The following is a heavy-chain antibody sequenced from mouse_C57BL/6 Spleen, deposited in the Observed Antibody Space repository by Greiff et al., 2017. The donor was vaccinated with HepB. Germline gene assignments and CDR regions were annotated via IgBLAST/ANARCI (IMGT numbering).Heavy chain of an antibody. D-gene: IGHD6-2*01. CDR1: SYAFSSSW. CDR2: IYPGDGDT. J-gene: IGHJ1*03. CDR3: ARSLWYFDV. Sequence: VQLQQSGPELVKPGASVKISCKASSYAFSSSWMNWVKQRPGKGLEWIGRIYPGDGDTNYNGKFKGKATLTADKSSSTAYMQLSSLTSEDSAVYFCARSLWYFDVWGTGTTVTVSS. V-gene: IGHV1-82*01.